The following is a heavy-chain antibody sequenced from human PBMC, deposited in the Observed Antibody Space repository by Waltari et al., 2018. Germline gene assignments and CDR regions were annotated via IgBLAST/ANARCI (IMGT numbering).Heavy chain of an antibody. D-gene: IGHD2-2*01. Sequence: QVQLVESGGGVVQPGRSLRLSCAASGFTFSSYAMHWVRQAPGKGLEWVAVISYDGSNKYYADSVKGRFTISRDNSKNTLYLQMNSLRAEDTAVYYCARDPNIVVVPAAITFDYWGQGTLVTVSS. CDR2: ISYDGSNK. V-gene: IGHV3-30-3*01. CDR1: GFTFSSYA. J-gene: IGHJ4*02. CDR3: ARDPNIVVVPAAITFDY.